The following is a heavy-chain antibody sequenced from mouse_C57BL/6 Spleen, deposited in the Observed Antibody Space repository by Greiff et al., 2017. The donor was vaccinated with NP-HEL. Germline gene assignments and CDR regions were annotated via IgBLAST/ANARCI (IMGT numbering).Heavy chain of an antibody. CDR2: INPNNGGT. J-gene: IGHJ3*01. V-gene: IGHV1-26*01. CDR1: GYTFTDYY. D-gene: IGHD2-3*01. CDR3: ARFYDCSFWCAY. Sequence: VQLQQPGPELVKPGASVKISCKASGYTFTDYYMNWVKQSHGKSLEWIGDINPNNGGTSYNQKFKGKATLTVDKSSSTAYMELRSLTSEDSAVYYCARFYDCSFWCAYWGQGTLVTVSA.